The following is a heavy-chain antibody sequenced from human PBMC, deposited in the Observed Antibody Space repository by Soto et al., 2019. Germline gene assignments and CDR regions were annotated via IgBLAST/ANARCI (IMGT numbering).Heavy chain of an antibody. CDR3: GRLEGLATISYYFDY. D-gene: IGHD3-9*01. J-gene: IGHJ4*02. V-gene: IGHV4-39*01. CDR2: VYYSGST. Sequence: PSETLSLTCTVSGDSISSGDYYWGWVRQPPGKGLEWIGSVYYSGSTYYNPSLESRVTISVDKSKNQFSLELMSLSAADTAVYYCGRLEGLATISYYFDYWGQGALVTVSS. CDR1: GDSISSGDYY.